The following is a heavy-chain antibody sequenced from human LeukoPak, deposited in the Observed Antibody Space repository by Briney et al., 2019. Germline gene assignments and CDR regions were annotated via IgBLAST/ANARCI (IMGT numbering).Heavy chain of an antibody. CDR3: ARVWVRGVIYYYYSMDV. V-gene: IGHV4-39*01. J-gene: IGHJ6*03. Sequence: SETLSLTCAVSGASISGSGYYLGWIRQPPGKGLEWIGNIYYTGSTYYNPSLKSRVTISVDTSKNQFSLKLSSVTAADTAVYYCARVWVRGVIYYYYSMDVWGKGTTVTISS. CDR1: GASISGSGYY. D-gene: IGHD3-10*01. CDR2: IYYTGST.